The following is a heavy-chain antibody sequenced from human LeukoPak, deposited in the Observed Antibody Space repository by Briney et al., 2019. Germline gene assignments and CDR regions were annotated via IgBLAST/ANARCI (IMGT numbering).Heavy chain of an antibody. D-gene: IGHD3-16*02. Sequence: SETLSLTCTVSGGSISNSRYYWGWIRQPPGKGLEWIGSIYYSGNTYYNPSLKSRVTISVDTSKNQFSLMLTSVTAADTAVYYCARLSPRRATYWGQGTLVTVSS. J-gene: IGHJ4*02. CDR1: GGSISNSRYY. CDR2: IYYSGNT. V-gene: IGHV4-39*01. CDR3: ARLSPRRATY.